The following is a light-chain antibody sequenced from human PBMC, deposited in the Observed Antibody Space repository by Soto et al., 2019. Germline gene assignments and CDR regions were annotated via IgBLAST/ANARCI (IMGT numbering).Light chain of an antibody. V-gene: IGKV3-15*01. J-gene: IGKJ4*01. CDR1: QSVSSN. Sequence: ETVMTQSPGNLSVSPGERATLSCRASQSVSSNVAWYQQKPGQAPRLLIYGASTRATGIPARFSGSGSGTEFTLTISSLQSEDFAVYYCQQYNNWPPVTFGGGTKVDIK. CDR2: GAS. CDR3: QQYNNWPPVT.